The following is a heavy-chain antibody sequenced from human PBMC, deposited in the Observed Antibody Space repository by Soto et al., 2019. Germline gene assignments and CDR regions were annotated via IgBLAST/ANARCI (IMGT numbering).Heavy chain of an antibody. D-gene: IGHD6-19*01. V-gene: IGHV1-2*02. CDR1: GYTFSGYY. CDR2: INPNSGST. Sequence: ASVKVSCNASGYTFSGYYMTWVRQAPGQGLEWMGWINPNSGSTNYAQKFQGRGTMTRDTSTSTAHMELSRLRSDDTAVYYCARMEASGWYTGSIYEIDDWGQGTPVTASS. CDR3: ARMEASGWYTGSIYEIDD. J-gene: IGHJ4*01.